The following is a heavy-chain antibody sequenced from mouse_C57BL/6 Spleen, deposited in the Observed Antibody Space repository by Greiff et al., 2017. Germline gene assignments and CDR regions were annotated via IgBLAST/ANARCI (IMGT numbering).Heavy chain of an antibody. CDR1: GFPFTDYY. J-gene: IGHJ4*01. CDR2: IRNKANGYTT. V-gene: IGHV7-3*01. Sequence: EVKLVESGGGLVQPGGSLSLSCAASGFPFTDYYMSWVRQPPGKALEWLGFIRNKANGYTTEYSASVKGRFTISRDNSQSILYLQMNALRAEDSSTYYCARYIYGRSSVYYAMDYWGQGTSVTVSS. D-gene: IGHD1-1*01. CDR3: ARYIYGRSSVYYAMDY.